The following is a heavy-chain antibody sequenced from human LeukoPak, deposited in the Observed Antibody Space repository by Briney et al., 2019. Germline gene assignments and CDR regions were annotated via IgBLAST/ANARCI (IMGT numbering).Heavy chain of an antibody. CDR2: IYTSGST. CDR3: ARTDFWSGPPGFDY. V-gene: IGHV4-61*02. J-gene: IGHJ4*02. D-gene: IGHD3-3*01. CDR1: GGSISSGSYY. Sequence: SQTLSLTCTVSGGSISSGSYYWSWIRQPAGKGLEWIGRIYTSGSTNYNPSLKSRVTMSVDTSKNQFSLKLSSVTAADTAVYYCARTDFWSGPPGFDYWGQGTLVTVSS.